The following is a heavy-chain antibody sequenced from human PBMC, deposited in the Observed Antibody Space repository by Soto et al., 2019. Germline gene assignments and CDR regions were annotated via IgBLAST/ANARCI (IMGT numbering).Heavy chain of an antibody. V-gene: IGHV1-69*06. CDR1: GGTFSSYA. D-gene: IGHD6-19*01. CDR3: ARGRSVTRAVAGHYYYYGMDV. Sequence: QVQLVQSGAEVKKPGSSVKVSCKASGGTFSSYAISWVRQAPGQGLEWMGGIIPIFGTANYAQKFQGRVTITADKSTSTAYMELGSLRSEDTAVYYCARGRSVTRAVAGHYYYYGMDVWGQGTTVTVSS. J-gene: IGHJ6*02. CDR2: IIPIFGTA.